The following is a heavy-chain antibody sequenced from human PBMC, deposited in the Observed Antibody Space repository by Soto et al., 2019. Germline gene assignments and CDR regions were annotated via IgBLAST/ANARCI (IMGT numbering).Heavy chain of an antibody. V-gene: IGHV3-23*01. CDR1: GFTFSSYA. CDR3: AKVDTAMVIRPFFDY. D-gene: IGHD5-18*01. Sequence: EVQLLESGGGLVQPGGSLRLSCAASGFTFSSYAMSWVRQAPGKGLEWVSAISGSGGNTYYADSVKGRFTISRDNSKNRLYLQMNSLRAEDTAVYYCAKVDTAMVIRPFFDYWGQGTLVTVSS. CDR2: ISGSGGNT. J-gene: IGHJ4*02.